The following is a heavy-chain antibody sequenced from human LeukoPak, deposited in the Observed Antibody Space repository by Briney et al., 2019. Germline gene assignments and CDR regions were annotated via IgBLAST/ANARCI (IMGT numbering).Heavy chain of an antibody. CDR1: GFTFSDYY. CDR2: ISPSSSST. D-gene: IGHD6-19*01. V-gene: IGHV3-11*06. J-gene: IGHJ4*02. CDR3: ARETPDSSVDY. Sequence: GGPLRLSCAASGFTFSDYYMRWLRQAPGKGLEWVSNISPSSSSTTYAASVKGRFTISRDNAKNSLYLQMHSLRAEDTAVYYCARETPDSSVDYWGQGTLVTVSS.